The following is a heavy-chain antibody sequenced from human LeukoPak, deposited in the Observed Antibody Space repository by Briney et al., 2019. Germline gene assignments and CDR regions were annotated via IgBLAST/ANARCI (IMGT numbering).Heavy chain of an antibody. V-gene: IGHV4-4*07. CDR1: GGSISSYY. CDR2: IYTSGST. D-gene: IGHD3-22*01. CDR3: ASAFGFSDSSGNDAFDI. J-gene: IGHJ3*02. Sequence: SETLSLXCTVSGGSISSYYWSWIRQPAGKGLELIGRIYTSGSTNYNPSLKSRVTMSVDTSKNQFSLKLSSVTAADTAVYYCASAFGFSDSSGNDAFDIWGQGTMVTVSS.